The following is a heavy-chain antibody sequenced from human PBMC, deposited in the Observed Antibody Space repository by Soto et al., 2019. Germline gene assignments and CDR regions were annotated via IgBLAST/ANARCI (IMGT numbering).Heavy chain of an antibody. CDR2: IRSKAYGGTT. V-gene: IGHV3-49*03. J-gene: IGHJ4*02. CDR1: GFTFGDYA. D-gene: IGHD2-15*01. Sequence: GGSLRLSCTASGFTFGDYAMSWFRQAPGKGLEWVGFIRSKAYGGTTEYAASVKGRFTISRDDSKSIAYLQMNSLKTEDTAVYYCTRERSLGYCSGGSCYSTEGTYDYWGQGTLVTVSS. CDR3: TRERSLGYCSGGSCYSTEGTYDY.